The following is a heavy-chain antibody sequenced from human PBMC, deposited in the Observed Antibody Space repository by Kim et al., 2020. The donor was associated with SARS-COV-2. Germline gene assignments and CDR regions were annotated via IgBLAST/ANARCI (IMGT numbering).Heavy chain of an antibody. Sequence: TYYADSVKGRFTISRDNSKNTLYLQMNSLRAEDTAVYYCAKSTVTTNFDYWGQGTLVTVSS. J-gene: IGHJ4*02. CDR3: AKSTVTTNFDY. CDR2: T. D-gene: IGHD4-4*01. V-gene: IGHV3-23*01.